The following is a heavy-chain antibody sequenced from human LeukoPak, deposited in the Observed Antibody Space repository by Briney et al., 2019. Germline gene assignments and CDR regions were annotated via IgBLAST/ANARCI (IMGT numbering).Heavy chain of an antibody. CDR1: GRSFSGYY. J-gene: IGHJ4*02. CDR2: INHSGST. D-gene: IGHD3-22*01. V-gene: IGHV4-34*01. CDR3: ARAYAGYYDSSGYSGDY. Sequence: SETLSLTCAVYGRSFSGYYWSWIRQPPGKGLEWIGEINHSGSTNYNPSLKSRVTISVDTSKNQFSLKLSSVTAADTAVYYCARAYAGYYDSSGYSGDYWGQGTLVTVSS.